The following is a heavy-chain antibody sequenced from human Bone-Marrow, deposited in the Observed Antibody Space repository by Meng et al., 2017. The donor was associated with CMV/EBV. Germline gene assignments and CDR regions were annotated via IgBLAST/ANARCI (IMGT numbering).Heavy chain of an antibody. J-gene: IGHJ4*02. CDR3: ARDAMITFGGVIVPEGY. V-gene: IGHV1-2*02. CDR2: IHPHRGDT. D-gene: IGHD3-16*02. Sequence: ASVKVSCKASGYTFTAHYFHWVRQAPGQGLEWMGWIHPHRGDTNYAQQFQGRVTMTRDTSISTAYMELSSLRSEDTAVYYCARDAMITFGGVIVPEGYWGQGTLVTVSS. CDR1: GYTFTAHY.